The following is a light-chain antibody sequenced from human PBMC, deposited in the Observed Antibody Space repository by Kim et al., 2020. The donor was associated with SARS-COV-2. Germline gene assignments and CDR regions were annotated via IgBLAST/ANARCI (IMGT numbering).Light chain of an antibody. CDR1: ESFSSW. Sequence: DIQMTQSPSTLSASVGDTVTISCRASESFSSWLAWYQQKPGKAPNLLIYKASNLECGVPSRFSGSESGTEFTLTITSLQPDDFATYYCQQYYIFPYTFGQGTKLEI. V-gene: IGKV1-5*03. CDR2: KAS. J-gene: IGKJ2*01. CDR3: QQYYIFPYT.